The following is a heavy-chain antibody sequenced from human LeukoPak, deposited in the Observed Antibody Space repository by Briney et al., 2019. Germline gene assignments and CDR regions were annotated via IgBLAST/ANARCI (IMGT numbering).Heavy chain of an antibody. CDR2: IYGSGGT. D-gene: IGHD6-13*01. CDR3: VRGPTYSSRWYMDY. Sequence: SETLSLTCTVSGGSISSYYWSWIRQPAGKGLEWIGRIYGSGGTSYNPSLKSRVTLSVDSSKNQFSLKLSSVTAADTAVYYCVRGPTYSSRWYMDYWGQGTLVTVSS. V-gene: IGHV4-4*07. CDR1: GGSISSYY. J-gene: IGHJ4*02.